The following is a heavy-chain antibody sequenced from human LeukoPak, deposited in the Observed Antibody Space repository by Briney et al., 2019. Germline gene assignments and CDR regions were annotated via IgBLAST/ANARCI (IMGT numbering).Heavy chain of an antibody. Sequence: SETLSLTRAVYGGSFSGYYWSWIRQPAGKGLEWIGRIYTSGTTHYNPSLKSRVTMSVDTSKNQFSLKLSSVTAADTAVYYCARLRSTYWYFDLWGRGTLVTVSS. CDR1: GGSFSGYY. V-gene: IGHV4-59*10. CDR3: ARLRSTYWYFDL. CDR2: IYTSGTT. D-gene: IGHD4-17*01. J-gene: IGHJ2*01.